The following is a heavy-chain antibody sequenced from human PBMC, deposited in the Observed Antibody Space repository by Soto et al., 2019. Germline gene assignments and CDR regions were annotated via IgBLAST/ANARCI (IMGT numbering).Heavy chain of an antibody. D-gene: IGHD6-19*01. V-gene: IGHV1-3*01. CDR3: ARSGYSSGWYHWYFDL. CDR2: INAGNGNT. Sequence: ASVKVSCKASGYTFTSYGIHWVRQAPGQRLEWMGWINAGNGNTKYSQNFQDRVTITRDTSASTAYMELSSLRSEDTAVFYCARSGYSSGWYHWYFDLWGRGTLVTVSS. J-gene: IGHJ2*01. CDR1: GYTFTSYG.